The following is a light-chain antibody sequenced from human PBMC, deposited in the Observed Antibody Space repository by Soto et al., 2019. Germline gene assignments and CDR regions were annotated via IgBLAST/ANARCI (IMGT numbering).Light chain of an antibody. CDR1: QRISTW. V-gene: IGKV1-5*01. CDR2: DAS. CDR3: QHDYYYPCT. J-gene: IGKJ1*01. Sequence: IHLTHAPSFRAASQGYRVTITGLASQRISTWFAWYQQNPGKAPKLLISDASSLETVVPSRFSGSGSGTEFTLTINILPPDDFTTYCCQHDYYYPCTFGQGTRVDIK.